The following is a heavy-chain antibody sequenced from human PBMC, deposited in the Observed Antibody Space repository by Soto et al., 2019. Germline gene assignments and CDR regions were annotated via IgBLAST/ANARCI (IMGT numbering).Heavy chain of an antibody. CDR3: ARVCGGDGCLGHAQ. Sequence: GGSRRPSVAASDFTSSSYARHWARQAPGKGLEWVAVISYDGSNKYYADSVKGRFTISRDNSKNTLYLQMNSLRAEDTAVYYCARVCGGDGCLGHAQWGQGTLVTVSS. CDR2: ISYDGSNK. D-gene: IGHD2-21*01. V-gene: IGHV3-30*03. CDR1: DFTSSSYA. J-gene: IGHJ4*02.